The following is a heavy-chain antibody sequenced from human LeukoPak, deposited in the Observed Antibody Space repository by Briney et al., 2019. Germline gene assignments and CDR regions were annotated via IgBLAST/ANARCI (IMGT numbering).Heavy chain of an antibody. Sequence: GGSLRLSCVASGFTIHDYPMHWVRQAPGKGLERVSAVSWDSGTKVYAASVKGRFTASRDNAQNSLYLQLSSLRVEDTAVYYCTKVLYYDPLTWYFDVWGRGTLVSVSS. CDR3: TKVLYYDPLTWYFDV. CDR2: VSWDSGTK. D-gene: IGHD1-26*01. CDR1: GFTIHDYP. V-gene: IGHV3-9*01. J-gene: IGHJ2*01.